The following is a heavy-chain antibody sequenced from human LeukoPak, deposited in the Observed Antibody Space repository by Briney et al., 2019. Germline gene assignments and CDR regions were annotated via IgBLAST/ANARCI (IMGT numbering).Heavy chain of an antibody. D-gene: IGHD4-17*01. CDR1: GFTFSSYA. J-gene: IGHJ4*02. CDR2: VSGSGGST. Sequence: GGSLRLSCAASGFTFSSYAMSWVRQAPGKGLEWVPAVSGSGGSTYSADSVKGRFTISRDNSNNTLSLQMNSLRAEDTALYYCTPSPGDTVTTDYWGQGTLVTVSS. CDR3: TPSPGDTVTTDY. V-gene: IGHV3-23*01.